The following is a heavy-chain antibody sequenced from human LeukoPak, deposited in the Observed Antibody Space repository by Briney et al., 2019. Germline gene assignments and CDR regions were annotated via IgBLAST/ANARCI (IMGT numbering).Heavy chain of an antibody. CDR1: GFTVSSNY. D-gene: IGHD3-22*01. CDR2: IYRGGST. V-gene: IGHV3-53*01. CDR3: ASFHHHYYDSSGYPDY. J-gene: IGHJ4*02. Sequence: GGSLRLSCAASGFTVSSNYMSWVRQAPGKGLEWVSVIYRGGSTYYADSVKGRFTISRDNSKNTLYLQMNSLRAEDTAVYYCASFHHHYYDSSGYPDYWGQGTLVTVSS.